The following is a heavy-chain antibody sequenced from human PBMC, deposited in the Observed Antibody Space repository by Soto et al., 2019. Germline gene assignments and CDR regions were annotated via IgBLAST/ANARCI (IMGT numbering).Heavy chain of an antibody. V-gene: IGHV4-34*01. Sequence: QVQLQQWGAGLLKPSETLSLTCAVYGGSFSGYYWSWIHQPPGKGLEWIGEINHSGSTNYNPSLKSRVTISVDTSKNQCSLKLSSVTAADTAVYYCARAPGYCSSTSCYPYYFDYWGQGTLVTVSS. D-gene: IGHD2-2*01. CDR1: GGSFSGYY. CDR2: INHSGST. CDR3: ARAPGYCSSTSCYPYYFDY. J-gene: IGHJ4*02.